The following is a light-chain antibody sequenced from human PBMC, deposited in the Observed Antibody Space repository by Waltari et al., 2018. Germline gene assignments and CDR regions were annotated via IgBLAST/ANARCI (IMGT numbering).Light chain of an antibody. V-gene: IGLV2-11*01. Sequence: QSALTQPRSVSGSPGQSVTISCTGTRSDVVGYHYVSWYQQHPGKAPKLMIYDVSKRPSGVPDRFSGSKSGNTASLTISGLQAEDEADYYCCSYAGSYTLVFGGGTKLTVL. CDR3: CSYAGSYTLV. CDR2: DVS. CDR1: RSDVVGYHY. J-gene: IGLJ2*01.